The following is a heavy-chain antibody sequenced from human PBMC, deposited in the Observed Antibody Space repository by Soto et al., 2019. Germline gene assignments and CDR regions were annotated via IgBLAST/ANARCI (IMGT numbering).Heavy chain of an antibody. CDR2: ISGSSSTI. CDR3: ASPLTMIVGDAFDI. CDR1: GFTFSSYS. Sequence: PGGSLRLSCAASGFTFSSYSMNWVRQAPGKGLEWVSYISGSSSTIYYADSVKGRFTISRDNAKNSLYLQMNSLRAEDTAVYYCASPLTMIVGDAFDIWGQGTMVTVSS. V-gene: IGHV3-48*01. J-gene: IGHJ3*02. D-gene: IGHD3-22*01.